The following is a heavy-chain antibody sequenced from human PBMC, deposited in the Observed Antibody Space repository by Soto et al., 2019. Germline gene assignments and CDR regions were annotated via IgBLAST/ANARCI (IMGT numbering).Heavy chain of an antibody. CDR2: ISYDGSNK. D-gene: IGHD2-15*01. Sequence: AGGSLRLSCAASGFTFSSYGMHWVRQAPGKGLEWVAVISYDGSNKYYADSVKGRFTISRDNSKNTLYLQMNSLRAEDTAVYYCAKEMGKCSGGSCYSAGYYYYGMDVWGQGTTVTVSS. CDR1: GFTFSSYG. V-gene: IGHV3-30*18. J-gene: IGHJ6*02. CDR3: AKEMGKCSGGSCYSAGYYYYGMDV.